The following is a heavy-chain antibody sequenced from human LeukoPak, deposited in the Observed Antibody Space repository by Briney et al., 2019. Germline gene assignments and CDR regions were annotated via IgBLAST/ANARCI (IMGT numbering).Heavy chain of an antibody. Sequence: PGGSLRLSCAASGFTVSSNYMSWVRQAPGKGLEGVSVIYSGGSTYYADSVKGRFTISRDNSRNTLYLQMNSLRAEDTAVYYCARDQTFDIWGQGTMVTVSS. CDR2: IYSGGST. J-gene: IGHJ3*02. CDR1: GFTVSSNY. CDR3: ARDQTFDI. V-gene: IGHV3-53*01.